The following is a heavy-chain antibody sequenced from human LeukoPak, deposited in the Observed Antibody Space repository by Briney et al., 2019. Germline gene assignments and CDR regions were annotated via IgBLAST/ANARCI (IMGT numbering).Heavy chain of an antibody. Sequence: GGSLRLSCAASGFSFSSYGMNWVRQGPGKALEWVSYITNSGSIIYYADSVKGRFTISRDNAKNSVYLQMNSLRAEDTAVYYCARRSHYSTVFDYWGQGTLVTVSS. D-gene: IGHD4-17*01. CDR2: ITNSGSII. V-gene: IGHV3-48*03. CDR1: GFSFSSYG. J-gene: IGHJ4*02. CDR3: ARRSHYSTVFDY.